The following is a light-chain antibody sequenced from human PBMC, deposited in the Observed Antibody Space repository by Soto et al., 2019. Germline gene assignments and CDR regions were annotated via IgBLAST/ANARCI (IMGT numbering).Light chain of an antibody. J-gene: IGKJ3*01. CDR1: QSVSSSY. CDR3: QQYGGSPPFT. V-gene: IGKV3-20*01. Sequence: EIVLTQSPGTLSLSPGERATLSCRASQSVSSSYSAWYQQKPGQAPRLLIYGASSRATGIPDRFSGSGSGTDFTLTISRLEPEDFAVYYCQQYGGSPPFTFGPGTKVDIK. CDR2: GAS.